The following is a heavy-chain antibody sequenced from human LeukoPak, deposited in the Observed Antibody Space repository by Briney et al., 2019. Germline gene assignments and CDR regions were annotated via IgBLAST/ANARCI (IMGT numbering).Heavy chain of an antibody. Sequence: SETLSLTCTVSGVSINTYFWSWIRQPPGKGLEWIGYVYNTGSTHYNPSLKSRVTISLDTSKNQFSLKLSSVTAADTAVYYCARGRDGYNYYDYWGQGTLVTVSS. CDR1: GVSINTYF. CDR3: ARGRDGYNYYDY. CDR2: VYNTGST. V-gene: IGHV4-59*01. J-gene: IGHJ4*02. D-gene: IGHD5-24*01.